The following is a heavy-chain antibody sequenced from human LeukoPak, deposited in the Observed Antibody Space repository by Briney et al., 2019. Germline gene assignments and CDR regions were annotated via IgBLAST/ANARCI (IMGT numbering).Heavy chain of an antibody. CDR3: ARGGYYGSGLGY. CDR2: INHSGST. J-gene: IGHJ4*02. D-gene: IGHD3-10*01. V-gene: IGHV4-34*01. CDR1: GGSFSGYY. Sequence: PSETLSLTCAVYGGSFSGYYWSWIRQPPGKGLEWIGEINHSGSTNYNPSLKSRVTISVDTSKNQFSLKLSSVTAADTAVYYCARGGYYGSGLGYWGQGTLVTVSS.